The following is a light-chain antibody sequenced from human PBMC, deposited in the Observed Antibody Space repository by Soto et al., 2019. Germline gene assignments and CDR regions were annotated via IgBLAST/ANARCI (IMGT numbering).Light chain of an antibody. CDR2: KAS. V-gene: IGKV1-5*03. J-gene: IGKJ1*01. CDR1: QTISSW. Sequence: DIQMTQSPSTLSASVGDRVTITCRASQTISSWLAWYQQKPGKAPKLLIYKASTLESGVPSRFSGSGSGTDFTLTVTCLQPEDFPTYYRQQYRYYATFGQGTKVEIK. CDR3: QQYRYYAT.